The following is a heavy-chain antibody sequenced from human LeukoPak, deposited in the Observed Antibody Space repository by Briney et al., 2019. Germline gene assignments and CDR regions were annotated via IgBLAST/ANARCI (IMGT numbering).Heavy chain of an antibody. D-gene: IGHD3-22*01. CDR3: ARDVDSSGFYFDY. CDR2: IWYDGGNK. Sequence: XWVRQAXXXXLEWXAVIWYDGGNKYYADSVKGRFTISRDNSKNTLYLQMNSLRAEDTAVYYCARDVDSSGFYFDYWGQGTLVTVSS. V-gene: IGHV3-33*01. J-gene: IGHJ4*02.